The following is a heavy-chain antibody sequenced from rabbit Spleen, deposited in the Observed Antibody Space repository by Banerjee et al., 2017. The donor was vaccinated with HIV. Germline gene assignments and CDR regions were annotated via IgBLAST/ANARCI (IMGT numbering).Heavy chain of an antibody. D-gene: IGHD4-1*01. Sequence: QEQLVESGGGLVKPEGSLTLTCKASGFSFSDRDVMCWVRQAPGKGLEWIACINAATAKPVYATWAKGRFTISRTSSTTVTLQMTSLTAADTATYFCARDLAGAIGWNFYLWGQGTWSPS. V-gene: IGHV1S45*01. J-gene: IGHJ4*01. CDR3: ARDLAGAIGWNFYL. CDR1: GFSFSDRDV. CDR2: INAATAKP.